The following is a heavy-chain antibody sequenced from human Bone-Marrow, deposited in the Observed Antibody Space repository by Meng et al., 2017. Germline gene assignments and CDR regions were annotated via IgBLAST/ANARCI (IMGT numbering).Heavy chain of an antibody. Sequence: VQLEESGPGLVKPSGALSLTGVVTGGSISSIGWWSWVRQPPGKGLEWIGEIYHGGDTNYNPSLKSRVTIAIDRSKNQFSLKLSSVTAADTAVYYCASWIYSCGWQWGQGTLVTVSS. CDR3: ASWIYSCGWQ. CDR2: IYHGGDT. V-gene: IGHV4/OR15-8*02. CDR1: GGSISSIGW. J-gene: IGHJ4*02. D-gene: IGHD6-19*01.